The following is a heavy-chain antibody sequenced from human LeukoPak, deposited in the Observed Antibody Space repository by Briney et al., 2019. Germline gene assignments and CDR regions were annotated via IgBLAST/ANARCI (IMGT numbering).Heavy chain of an antibody. Sequence: SETLSLTCTVSGYSMSSGPYWGWIRQPPGKGLEWIGTIYHSGFTYYNLSLKSRITISIDTSKNQFSLKLNSVTAADTAVYYCARLAVAGTYWGQGTLVTVSS. CDR1: GYSMSSGPY. CDR3: ARLAVAGTY. J-gene: IGHJ4*02. CDR2: IYHSGFT. D-gene: IGHD6-19*01. V-gene: IGHV4-38-2*02.